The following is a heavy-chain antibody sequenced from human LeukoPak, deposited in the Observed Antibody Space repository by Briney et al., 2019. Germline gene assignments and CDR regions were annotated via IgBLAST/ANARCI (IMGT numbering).Heavy chain of an antibody. CDR1: GFTFSSYG. J-gene: IGHJ4*02. V-gene: IGHV3-30*18. CDR2: ISYDGSNK. D-gene: IGHD5-18*01. CDR3: AKDLRDTAMVFHN. Sequence: GGSLRLSCAASGFTFSSYGMRWVRQAPGKGLEWVAVISYDGSNKYYADSVKGRFTISRDNSKNTLYLQMNSLRAEDTAVYYCAKDLRDTAMVFHNWGQGTLVTVSS.